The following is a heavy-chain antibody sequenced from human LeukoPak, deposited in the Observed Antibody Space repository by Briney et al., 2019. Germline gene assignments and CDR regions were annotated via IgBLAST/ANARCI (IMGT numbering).Heavy chain of an antibody. CDR1: GYTFTRHY. CDR2: IHPSGGST. J-gene: IGHJ2*01. CDR3: ARATLDAAMVYWYFDL. Sequence: ASVKVSCKASGYTFTRHYVHWVRQAPGQGLEWMGVIHPSGGSTSYAQNFQGRVTMTRDTSTSTVYVELSSLRSDDTAFYYCARATLDAAMVYWYFDLWGRGTLVTVSS. D-gene: IGHD5-18*01. V-gene: IGHV1-46*01.